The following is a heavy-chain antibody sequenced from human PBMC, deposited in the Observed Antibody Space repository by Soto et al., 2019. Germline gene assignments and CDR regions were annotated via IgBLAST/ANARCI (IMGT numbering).Heavy chain of an antibody. Sequence: EAQLVDSGGGLVQPGGSLRLSCVASGFTFSSYSMSWVRQAPGKGLEWISYIDTISTVTSYADSVEGRFAISRDNAKNSLYLQLNSLRDDDTALYYFARVILTGYAREAFDIWGRGTMVTVSS. CDR1: GFTFSSYS. D-gene: IGHD3-9*01. CDR2: IDTISTVT. V-gene: IGHV3-48*02. CDR3: ARVILTGYAREAFDI. J-gene: IGHJ3*02.